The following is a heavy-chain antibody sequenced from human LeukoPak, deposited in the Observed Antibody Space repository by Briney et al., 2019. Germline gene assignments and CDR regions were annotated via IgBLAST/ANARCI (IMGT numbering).Heavy chain of an antibody. J-gene: IGHJ2*01. Sequence: PSETLSLTCTVSGDSISSYYWSWIRQPPGKGLEWIGYIPYSGSTNYNPSLKSRVTISVDTSKNQFSLKLSSVTAADTAVYYCARGGTGVRYFDLWGRGTLVTVSS. CDR3: ARGGTGVRYFDL. D-gene: IGHD3/OR15-3a*01. V-gene: IGHV4-59*12. CDR1: GDSISSYY. CDR2: IPYSGST.